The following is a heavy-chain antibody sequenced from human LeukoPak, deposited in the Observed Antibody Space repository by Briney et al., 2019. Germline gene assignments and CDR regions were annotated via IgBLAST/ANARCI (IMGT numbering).Heavy chain of an antibody. CDR2: MDYSGVT. Sequence: PSETLSLTCAVSGGSITPYYWSWIRQPPGKGLEWIGYMDYSGVTNHSPSLKSRVTMSVDTSKNHFSLNLSSVTAADSAVYYCARGYAAAGLFDHWGHGTLVIVSS. D-gene: IGHD6-25*01. V-gene: IGHV4-59*01. J-gene: IGHJ4*01. CDR3: ARGYAAAGLFDH. CDR1: GGSITPYY.